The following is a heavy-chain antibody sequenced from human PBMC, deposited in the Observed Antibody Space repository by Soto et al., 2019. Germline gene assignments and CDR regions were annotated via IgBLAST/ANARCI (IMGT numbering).Heavy chain of an antibody. J-gene: IGHJ4*02. CDR1: GGSVSSSNYY. D-gene: IGHD3-9*01. Sequence: QLQLQESGPGLVKPSETLSLTCTVSGGSVSSSNYYWGWIRQSPGKGLEWIGGIYYSGSTYYNPSPEMRVTIPVDKSKNQFSLKVISVTAADTAVYYCARLEGLATISYYFDYWGQGTLVTVSS. CDR3: ARLEGLATISYYFDY. CDR2: IYYSGST. V-gene: IGHV4-39*01.